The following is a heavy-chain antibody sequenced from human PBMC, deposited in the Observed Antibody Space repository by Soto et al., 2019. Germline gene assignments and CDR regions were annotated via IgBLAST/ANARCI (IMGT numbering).Heavy chain of an antibody. CDR3: AKYSSGWDFDY. D-gene: IGHD6-19*01. V-gene: IGHV3-23*01. CDR1: GFTFSSYA. Sequence: EVQLLESGGGLVQPGGSLRLSCAASGFTFSSYAMTWVRQAPVKGLEWVSAISGTGGSTYYADSVKGRFTISRDNSKNTLYLHMKSLRAEDTAVYYCAKYSSGWDFDYWGQGTLVTVSS. CDR2: ISGTGGST. J-gene: IGHJ4*02.